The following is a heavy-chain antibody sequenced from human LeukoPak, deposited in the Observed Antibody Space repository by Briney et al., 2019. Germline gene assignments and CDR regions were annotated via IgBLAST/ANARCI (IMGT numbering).Heavy chain of an antibody. Sequence: SETLSLTCTVSGGSISSYYWSWIRQPPGKGLEWIGYIYYSGSTNYNPSLKSRVTMSVDTSKNQFSLKLSSVTAADTAVYYCARDTRGSGSYYNWFDPWGQGTLVTVSS. CDR2: IYYSGST. J-gene: IGHJ5*02. D-gene: IGHD3-10*01. V-gene: IGHV4-59*01. CDR1: GGSISSYY. CDR3: ARDTRGSGSYYNWFDP.